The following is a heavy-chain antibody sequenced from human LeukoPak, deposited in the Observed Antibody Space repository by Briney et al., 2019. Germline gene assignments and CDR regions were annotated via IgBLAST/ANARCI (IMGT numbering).Heavy chain of an antibody. CDR2: IHNSGST. Sequence: SETLSLTCAVSGGSINSNNWWSWVRQSPGKGLEWIGEIHNSGSTNYNPSLKSRLTLSIDNSKNQFSLALSSVTAADTAVYYCAFGDYYRLDPWGQGTLVTVSS. CDR1: GGSINSNNW. V-gene: IGHV4-4*02. CDR3: AFGDYYRLDP. J-gene: IGHJ5*02. D-gene: IGHD3-16*02.